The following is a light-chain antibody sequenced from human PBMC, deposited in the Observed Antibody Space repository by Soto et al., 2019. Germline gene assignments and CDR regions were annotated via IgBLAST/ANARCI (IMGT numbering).Light chain of an antibody. CDR1: SSDVGSYNL. Sequence: QSALTQPASVSGSPGQSITISCTGTSSDVGSYNLVSWYQQHPGKAPKLMIYDGSKRPSGVSNRFSGSKSGNTASLTISGLQAEDEADYYCLSYAGSSTVVFGGGTKLTVL. J-gene: IGLJ2*01. CDR3: LSYAGSSTVV. CDR2: DGS. V-gene: IGLV2-23*01.